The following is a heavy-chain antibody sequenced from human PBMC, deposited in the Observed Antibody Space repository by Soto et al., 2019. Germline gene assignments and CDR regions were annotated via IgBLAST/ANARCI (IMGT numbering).Heavy chain of an antibody. CDR2: IYYTGNT. V-gene: IGHV4-59*01. CDR3: ARDVNRWELRGFFDP. CDR1: GGSIGDYY. J-gene: IGHJ5*02. D-gene: IGHD1-7*01. Sequence: SETLSLTCSVSGGSIGDYYWSCIRQPPGKGLEWIGFIYYTGNTRYNPSLGSRVTISLDTSKNQFSLKLTSATAADTAFYYCARDVNRWELRGFFDPWGRGALVTVSS.